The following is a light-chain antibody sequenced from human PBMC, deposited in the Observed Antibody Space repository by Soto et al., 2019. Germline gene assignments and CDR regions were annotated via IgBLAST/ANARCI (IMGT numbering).Light chain of an antibody. CDR2: EVS. CDR1: SSDVGGYNY. Sequence: QSALTQPASVSGSPGQSTTISCTGTSSDVGGYNYVSWYQQHPGKAPKLIIYEVSNRPSGVSNRFSGSKSGNTASLTISGLQAEDEADYYCNSYRSSNTWVFGGGTKLTVL. CDR3: NSYRSSNTWV. J-gene: IGLJ3*02. V-gene: IGLV2-14*01.